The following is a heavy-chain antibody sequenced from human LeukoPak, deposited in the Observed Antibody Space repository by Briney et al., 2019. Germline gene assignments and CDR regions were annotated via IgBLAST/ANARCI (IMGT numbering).Heavy chain of an antibody. D-gene: IGHD3-16*01. J-gene: IGHJ4*02. CDR1: GFTVSSNY. CDR2: ISGSGGST. Sequence: GGSLRLSCAGSGFTVSSNYMSWVRQAPGKGLEWVSAISGSGGSTYYADSVKGRFTISRDNSKNTLYLQMNSLRAEDTAVYYCAKLSRGQLGKFDYWGQGTLVTVSS. CDR3: AKLSRGQLGKFDY. V-gene: IGHV3-23*01.